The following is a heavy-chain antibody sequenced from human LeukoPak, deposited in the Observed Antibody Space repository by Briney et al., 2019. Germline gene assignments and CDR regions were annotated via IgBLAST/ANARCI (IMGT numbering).Heavy chain of an antibody. Sequence: SETLSLTCAVFGGSFSGYYWSWIRQPAGKGLEWIGRISSSGSTNYNPSLKSRVTISVDTSKNQFSLKLSSVTAADTAVYYCARDYGNWFDPWGQGTLVTVSS. J-gene: IGHJ5*02. CDR2: ISSSGST. CDR1: GGSFSGYY. D-gene: IGHD4-17*01. V-gene: IGHV4-4*07. CDR3: ARDYGNWFDP.